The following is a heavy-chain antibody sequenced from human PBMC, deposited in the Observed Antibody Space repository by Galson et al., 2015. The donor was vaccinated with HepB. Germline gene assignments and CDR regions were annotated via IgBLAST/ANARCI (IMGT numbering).Heavy chain of an antibody. CDR1: GFTFSSYA. J-gene: IGHJ4*02. CDR2: ISGSGGST. CDR3: AKDPSYDYVWGSYRPQYYFDY. V-gene: IGHV3-23*01. Sequence: SLRLSCAASGFTFSSYAMSWVRQAPGKGLEWVSAISGSGGSTYYADSVKGRFTISRDNSKNTLYLQMNSLRAEDTAVYYCAKDPSYDYVWGSYRPQYYFDYRGQGTLVTVSS. D-gene: IGHD3-16*02.